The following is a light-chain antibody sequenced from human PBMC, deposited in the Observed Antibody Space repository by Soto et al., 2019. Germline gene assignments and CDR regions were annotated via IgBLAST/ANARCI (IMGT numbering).Light chain of an antibody. J-gene: IGLJ3*02. CDR1: SGHSSYA. CDR2: LNSDGSH. V-gene: IGLV4-69*01. Sequence: VLTQSPSASASLGASVKLTCTLSSGHSSYAIAWHQQQPEKGPRYLMKLNSDGSHTKGDGIPDRFSGSSSGAERYLTISSLQSEDEADYYCQTWGTGIRVFGGGTTLTVL. CDR3: QTWGTGIRV.